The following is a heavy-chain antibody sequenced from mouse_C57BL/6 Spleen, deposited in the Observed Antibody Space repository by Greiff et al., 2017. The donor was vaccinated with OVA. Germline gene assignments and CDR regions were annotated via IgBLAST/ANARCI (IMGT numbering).Heavy chain of an antibody. Sequence: EVHLVESGGGLVQPGGSLSLSCAASGFTFTDYYMSWVRQPTGKALEWLGFIRNKANGYTTEYSASVKGRFTISRDNSQSILYLQMNALRAEDSATYDGARSYDYDWYFDVWGTGTTVTVSS. J-gene: IGHJ1*03. V-gene: IGHV7-3*01. D-gene: IGHD2-4*01. CDR2: IRNKANGYTT. CDR3: ARSYDYDWYFDV. CDR1: GFTFTDYY.